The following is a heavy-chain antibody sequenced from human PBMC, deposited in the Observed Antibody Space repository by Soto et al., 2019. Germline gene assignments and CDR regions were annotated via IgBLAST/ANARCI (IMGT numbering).Heavy chain of an antibody. CDR1: GGSISSTDYY. J-gene: IGHJ6*02. Sequence: SETLSLTCTVSGGSISSTDYYWGWIRQPPGKGLEWIGYIYYTGYTYYNPSLESRLTMSVDTSKNQFSLSLSSVTAADTAMYCCARHAYGMDVWGHGTTVTVSS. CDR3: ARHAYGMDV. V-gene: IGHV4-30-4*01. CDR2: IYYTGYT.